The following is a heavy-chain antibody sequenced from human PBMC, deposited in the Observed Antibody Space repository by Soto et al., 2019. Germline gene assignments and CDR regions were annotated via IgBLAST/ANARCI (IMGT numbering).Heavy chain of an antibody. CDR1: GGSISGYY. V-gene: IGHV4-4*07. CDR3: ARVRDYGLGTNRHYYGMDV. J-gene: IGHJ6*02. CDR2: LYTMGST. Sequence: SETLSLTCTVSGGSISGYYWSWIRQPAGKGLEWIGRLYTMGSTNYNPSLQSRVTMSVDTSKNEFSLKVSSVTAADTAVYFCARVRDYGLGTNRHYYGMDVWGQGTTVTVSS. D-gene: IGHD3-10*01.